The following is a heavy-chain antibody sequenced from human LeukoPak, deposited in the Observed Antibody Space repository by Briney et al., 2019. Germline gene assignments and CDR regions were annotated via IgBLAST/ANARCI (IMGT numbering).Heavy chain of an antibody. CDR2: IYDSGTT. Sequence: SETLSLTCTVSGDSTSSSTYYWDWIRQAPGKGLEWIGNIYDSGTTHYNPSLRSRVTISGDTSKNQFSLKLNSVTAADTAIYYCATHRRSGSGGSENAFEIWGQGTMVTVSS. V-gene: IGHV4-39*01. CDR3: ATHRRSGSGGSENAFEI. J-gene: IGHJ3*02. CDR1: GDSTSSSTYY. D-gene: IGHD5-12*01.